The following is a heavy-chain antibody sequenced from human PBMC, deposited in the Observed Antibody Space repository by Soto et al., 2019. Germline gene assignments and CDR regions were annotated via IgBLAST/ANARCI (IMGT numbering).Heavy chain of an antibody. D-gene: IGHD6-13*01. CDR1: GYTYINHG. CDR2: IYPNSGDT. J-gene: IGHJ2*01. CDR3: ARDRIAAAEGYFDL. Sequence: GASVKVSCKSSGYTYINHGIFWVRQAPGQGLEWMAWIYPNSGDTNYAQKFQGWVTMTRDTSISTAYMELSRLRSDDTAVYYCARDRIAAAEGYFDLWGRGTLVTVSS. V-gene: IGHV1-2*04.